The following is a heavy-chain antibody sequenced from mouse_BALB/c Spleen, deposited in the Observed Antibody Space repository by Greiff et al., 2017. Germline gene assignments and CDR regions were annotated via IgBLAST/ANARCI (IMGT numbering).Heavy chain of an antibody. CDR2: ISYSGST. CDR3: ANYGNYEAWFAY. CDR1: GYSITSDYA. Sequence: EVQLVESGPGLVKPSQSLSLTCTVTGYSITSDYAWNWIRQFPGNKLEWMGYISYSGSTSYNPSLKSRISITRDTSKNQFFLQLNSVTTEDTATYYCANYGNYEAWFAYWGQGTLVTVSA. D-gene: IGHD2-1*01. J-gene: IGHJ3*01. V-gene: IGHV3-2*02.